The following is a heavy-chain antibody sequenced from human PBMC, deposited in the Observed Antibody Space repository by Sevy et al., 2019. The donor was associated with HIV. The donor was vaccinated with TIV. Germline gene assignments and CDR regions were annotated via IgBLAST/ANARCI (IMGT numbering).Heavy chain of an antibody. CDR2: ISSTSRTK. D-gene: IGHD6-13*01. CDR3: ARERSYSSRWFQGLFDY. CDR1: GFNFNNYS. Sequence: GGSLRLSCAGSGFNFNNYSMNWVRQAPGKRLEWVSYISSTSRTKYYEESVKGRFTISRDNAKNSLYLQMSSLRAEDTAVYFCARERSYSSRWFQGLFDYWGQGILVTVSS. V-gene: IGHV3-48*01. J-gene: IGHJ4*02.